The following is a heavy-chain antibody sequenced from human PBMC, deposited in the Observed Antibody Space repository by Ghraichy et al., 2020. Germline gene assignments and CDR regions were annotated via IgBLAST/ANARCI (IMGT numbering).Heavy chain of an antibody. J-gene: IGHJ4*02. D-gene: IGHD2-15*01. CDR2: ISYDGSTE. CDR3: ARTAAIATFFDY. CDR1: GFTFNSHA. V-gene: IGHV3-30*03. Sequence: LTCAASGFTFNSHAMHWVRQAPGKGLDWVAFISYDGSTEYYADSVKGRFTISRDNSKNTLYLQMNSLRADDTAVFYCARTAAIATFFDYWGQGTLVTVSS.